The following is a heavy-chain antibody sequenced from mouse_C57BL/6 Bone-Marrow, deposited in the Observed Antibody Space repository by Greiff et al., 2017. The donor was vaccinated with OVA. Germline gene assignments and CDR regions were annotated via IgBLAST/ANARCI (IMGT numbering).Heavy chain of an antibody. Sequence: QVQLQQSGAELVRPGASVTLSCKASGYTFTDHEMHWVKQTPVHGLEWIGAIDPETGGTSYNQTFKGKAILTADKSSSTAYMELRSLTSEDSAVYYCTRDLLWLPRYWYFDVWSTGTTVTVSS. CDR1: GYTFTDHE. V-gene: IGHV1-15*01. D-gene: IGHD2-9*01. CDR2: IDPETGGT. J-gene: IGHJ1*03. CDR3: TRDLLWLPRYWYFDV.